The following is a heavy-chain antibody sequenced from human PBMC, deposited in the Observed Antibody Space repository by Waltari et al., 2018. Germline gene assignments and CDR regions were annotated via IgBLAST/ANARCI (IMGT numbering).Heavy chain of an antibody. D-gene: IGHD3-10*01. Sequence: QVQLVESGGGVVQPGRSLRLSCAASGFTFSSYGMPWVRQAPGKGLEWVAVISYDGSNKYYADSVKGRFTISRDNSKNTLYLQMNSLRAEDTAVYYCAKGRVLSGSYELDYWGQGTLVTVSS. V-gene: IGHV3-30*18. CDR3: AKGRVLSGSYELDY. J-gene: IGHJ4*02. CDR2: ISYDGSNK. CDR1: GFTFSSYG.